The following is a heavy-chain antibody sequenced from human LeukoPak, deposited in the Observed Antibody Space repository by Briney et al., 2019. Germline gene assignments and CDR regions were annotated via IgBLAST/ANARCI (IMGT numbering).Heavy chain of an antibody. CDR3: ARLTGYYYYGMDV. V-gene: IGHV3-7*01. CDR2: IKQDGSEK. Sequence: GGSLRLSCAASGFTFSSYWMSWVRQAPGKGLEWVANIKQDGSEKYYVDSVKGRFTISRDNAKNSLYLRMNSLRAEDTAVYYCARLTGYYYYGMDVWGQGTTVTVSS. J-gene: IGHJ6*02. CDR1: GFTFSSYW. D-gene: IGHD3-10*01.